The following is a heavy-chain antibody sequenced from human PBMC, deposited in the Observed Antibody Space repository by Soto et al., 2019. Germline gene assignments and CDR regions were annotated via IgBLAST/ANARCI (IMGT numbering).Heavy chain of an antibody. D-gene: IGHD3-16*01. Sequence: QVQLQASGPGLVKPSETLSPTCTVSGGSISSYYWSWIRQPPGKGLEWIGYIYYSGSTNYNPSLKSRVTISVDTSKNQFSLKLSSVTAADTAVYYCAQGGVRMDVWGQGTTVTVSS. CDR2: IYYSGST. CDR1: GGSISSYY. J-gene: IGHJ6*02. V-gene: IGHV4-59*01. CDR3: AQGGVRMDV.